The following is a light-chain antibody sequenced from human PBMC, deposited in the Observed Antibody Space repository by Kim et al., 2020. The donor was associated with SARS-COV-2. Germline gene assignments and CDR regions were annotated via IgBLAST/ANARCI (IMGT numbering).Light chain of an antibody. CDR2: AVT. CDR1: SSDVGGYND. J-gene: IGLJ1*01. Sequence: QSVTMSCTGTSSDVGGYNDVSWYQLRPGKAPKLIMYAVTKRPSGVPDRFSGSKSGNTASLTIFGLQAEDEADYYCCSYAGNYPSKVFGTGTKVTVL. V-gene: IGLV2-11*01. CDR3: CSYAGNYPSKV.